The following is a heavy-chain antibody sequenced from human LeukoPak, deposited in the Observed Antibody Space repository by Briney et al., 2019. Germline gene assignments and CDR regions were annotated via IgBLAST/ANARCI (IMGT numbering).Heavy chain of an antibody. CDR3: ARVARSMVATRYYYYGMDV. V-gene: IGHV4-59*01. Sequence: RPSETLSLTCTGSGVSISSCYWSWIRQPPGKGLEWIRYIYYSGSTNYNPSLKSRVTISVDTSKNQFSLKLSSVTAADTAVYYCARVARSMVATRYYYYGMDVWGQGTTVTVSS. CDR1: GVSISSCY. D-gene: IGHD5-12*01. CDR2: IYYSGST. J-gene: IGHJ6*02.